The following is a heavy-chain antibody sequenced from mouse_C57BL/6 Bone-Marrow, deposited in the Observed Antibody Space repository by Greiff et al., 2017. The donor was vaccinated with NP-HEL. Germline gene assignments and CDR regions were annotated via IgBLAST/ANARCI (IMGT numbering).Heavy chain of an antibody. CDR2: ISYDGSN. CDR1: GYSFTSGYY. CDR3: GRRIYYGSSYDYAMGC. Sequence: ESGPGLVKPSQSLSLTCSVTGYSFTSGYYWNWIRQFPGNKLEWMGYISYDGSNNYNPSLKNRISITRDTSKNQFFLKLNSVTTEETATYYCGRRIYYGSSYDYAMGCWGQGTSVTVSS. D-gene: IGHD1-1*01. J-gene: IGHJ4*01. V-gene: IGHV3-6*01.